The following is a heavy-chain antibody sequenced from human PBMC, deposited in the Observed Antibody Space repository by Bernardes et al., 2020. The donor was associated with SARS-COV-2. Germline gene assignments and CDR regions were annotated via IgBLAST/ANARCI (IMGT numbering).Heavy chain of an antibody. CDR1: GYTFTSYY. CDR2: INPDGGGT. D-gene: IGHD6-13*01. J-gene: IGHJ4*02. CDR3: AREIVAPGNYFDY. V-gene: IGHV1-46*03. Sequence: ASVKVSCKASGYTFTSYYIHWVRQAPGQGLEWVGIINPDGGGTNYAQKFQGRVTMTRDTSTSTVYMKLSSLRFEDTAVYFCAREIVAPGNYFDYWGQGTLVTVSS.